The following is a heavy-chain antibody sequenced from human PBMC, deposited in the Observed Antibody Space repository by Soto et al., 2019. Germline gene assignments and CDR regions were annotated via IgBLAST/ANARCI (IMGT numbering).Heavy chain of an antibody. D-gene: IGHD2-21*01. J-gene: IGHJ5*01. CDR3: AKDLIPPLAPDS. CDR2: ISGSGGST. V-gene: IGHV3-23*01. Sequence: VKGVRQAPGKGLEWVSAISGSGGSTYYADSVKGLFTISEDNSKNTLYLQMNSLRAEDTAVYYCAKDLIPPLAPDSWGQGTLVTVSS.